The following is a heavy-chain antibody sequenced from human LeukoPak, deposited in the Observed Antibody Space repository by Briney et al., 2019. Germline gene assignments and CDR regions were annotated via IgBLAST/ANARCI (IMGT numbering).Heavy chain of an antibody. J-gene: IGHJ4*02. CDR3: ARDYDILTGSHY. D-gene: IGHD3-9*01. CDR2: ISAYNGNK. Sequence: GASVKVSCTASGYTFVTYGINWVRQAPGQGLEWMGWISAYNGNKKYAQKFQGRVTMTTDTSTSTAYVELRSLRSDDTAVYYCARDYDILTGSHYWGQGTLVIVSS. V-gene: IGHV1-18*01. CDR1: GYTFVTYG.